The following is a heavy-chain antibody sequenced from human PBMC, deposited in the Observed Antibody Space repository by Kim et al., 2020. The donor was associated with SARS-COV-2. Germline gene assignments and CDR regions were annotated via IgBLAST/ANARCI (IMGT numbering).Heavy chain of an antibody. Sequence: GGSLRLSCAASGFTFSGSAMHWVRQASGKGLEWVGRIRSKANTYATAYAASVKGRFTISRDDSKNTAYLQMNSLKTEDTAIYYCTTASDYGAGMDVWGQGTTVTVSS. CDR3: TTASDYGAGMDV. CDR1: GFTFSGSA. J-gene: IGHJ6*02. D-gene: IGHD4-17*01. CDR2: IRSKANTYAT. V-gene: IGHV3-73*01.